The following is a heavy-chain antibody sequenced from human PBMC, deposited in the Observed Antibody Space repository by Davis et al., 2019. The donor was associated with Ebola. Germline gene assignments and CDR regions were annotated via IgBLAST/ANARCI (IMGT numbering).Heavy chain of an antibody. V-gene: IGHV1-69*13. J-gene: IGHJ4*02. CDR1: GGTFSSYA. D-gene: IGHD3-22*01. CDR2: IIPIFGTA. Sequence: SVQVSCKASGGTFSSYAISWVRQAPGQGLEWMGGIIPIFGTANYAQKFQGRVTITADESTSTAYMELSSLRSEDTAVYYCARRLGYYDSSGYSDYWGQGTLVTVSS. CDR3: ARRLGYYDSSGYSDY.